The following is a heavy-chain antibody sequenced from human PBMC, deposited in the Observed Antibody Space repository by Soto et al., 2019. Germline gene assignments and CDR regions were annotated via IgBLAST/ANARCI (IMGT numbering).Heavy chain of an antibody. Sequence: GGSLRLSCAASEFTFSNYGMHWVRQAPGKGLEWVSLIWYDGTNKYYADSVKGRFTISRDNSKNTLYLQMNSLRVEDTAVYFCARDWRSSSPSALDFWGQGT. D-gene: IGHD6-6*01. CDR3: ARDWRSSSPSALDF. CDR2: IWYDGTNK. CDR1: EFTFSNYG. V-gene: IGHV3-33*01. J-gene: IGHJ4*02.